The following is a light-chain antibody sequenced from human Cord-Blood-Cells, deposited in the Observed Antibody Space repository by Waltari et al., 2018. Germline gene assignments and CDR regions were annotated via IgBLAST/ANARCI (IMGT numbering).Light chain of an antibody. CDR1: QSFSSY. Sequence: DIQMTQSPSSLSASVGDSVTITCRASQSFSSYLNWYQQKPGKAPKLLIYAASSLQSGVPSRFSGSGSGTDFTLTISSLQPEDFATYYCQQSYSTPLTFGGGTKVEIK. J-gene: IGKJ4*01. V-gene: IGKV1-39*01. CDR3: QQSYSTPLT. CDR2: AAS.